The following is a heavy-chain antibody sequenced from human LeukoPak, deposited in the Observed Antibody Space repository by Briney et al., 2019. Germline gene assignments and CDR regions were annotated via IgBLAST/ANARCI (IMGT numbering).Heavy chain of an antibody. CDR3: ARHSRSWYFDY. Sequence: PSETLSLSCTVSDDSSSSYYWSWIRQPAGKGLEWIGRIYTSGSTNYNPSLKSRVTMSVDASKNQFSLKLSAVTAADTAVYYCARHSRSWYFDYWAQGTLVTVSS. CDR1: DDSSSSYY. V-gene: IGHV4-4*07. CDR2: IYTSGST. D-gene: IGHD6-13*01. J-gene: IGHJ4*02.